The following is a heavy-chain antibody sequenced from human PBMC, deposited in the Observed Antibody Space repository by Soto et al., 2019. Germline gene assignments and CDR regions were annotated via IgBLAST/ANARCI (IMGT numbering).Heavy chain of an antibody. D-gene: IGHD5-18*01. CDR1: GFTFSSYS. CDR3: ARGYSYAWGIDY. CDR2: ISSSSSYI. V-gene: IGHV3-21*01. Sequence: EVQLVESGGGLVKPGGSLRLSWAASGFTFSSYSMNWVRQAPGKGLEWVSSISSSSSYIYYADSVKGRFTISRDNAKNSLYLQMNSLRAEDTAVYYCARGYSYAWGIDYWGQGTLVTVSS. J-gene: IGHJ4*02.